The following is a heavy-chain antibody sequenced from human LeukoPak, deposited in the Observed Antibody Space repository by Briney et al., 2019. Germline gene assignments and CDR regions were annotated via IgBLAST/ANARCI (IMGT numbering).Heavy chain of an antibody. CDR2: INPSGGST. CDR1: GYTFTSYY. CDR3: AGTGGYGNGDYIFDY. J-gene: IGHJ4*02. V-gene: IGHV1-46*01. Sequence: GASVKVSCKASGYTFTSYYMHWVRQAPGQGLEWMGIINPSGGSTSYAQKFQGRVTMTRDTSTSTVYMELSSLRSEDTAVYYCAGTGGYGNGDYIFDYWGQGTLVTVSS. D-gene: IGHD4-17*01.